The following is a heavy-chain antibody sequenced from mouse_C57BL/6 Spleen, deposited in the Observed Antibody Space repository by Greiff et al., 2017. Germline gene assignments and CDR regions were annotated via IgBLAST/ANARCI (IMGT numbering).Heavy chain of an antibody. Sequence: VQLQQSGAELARPGASVELSCKASGYTFTSYGISWVKQRTGQGLEWIGEIYPRSGNTYYNEKFKGKATLTADKSSRTAYMEIRSLTSEDSAVYFCARSIYYGSSLYFDYWGQGTTLTVSS. CDR1: GYTFTSYG. CDR3: ARSIYYGSSLYFDY. D-gene: IGHD1-1*01. J-gene: IGHJ2*01. V-gene: IGHV1-81*01. CDR2: IYPRSGNT.